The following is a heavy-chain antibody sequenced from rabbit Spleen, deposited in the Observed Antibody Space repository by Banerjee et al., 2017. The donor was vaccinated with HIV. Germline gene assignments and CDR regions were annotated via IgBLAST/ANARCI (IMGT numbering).Heavy chain of an antibody. V-gene: IGHV1S40*01. CDR3: ARDTGTSFSTYGMDL. D-gene: IGHD7-1*01. J-gene: IGHJ6*01. Sequence: QSLEESGGDLVKPGASLTLTCTASGFSFSNNYVMCWVRQAPGKGLEWISCIAGSSSDFTYSATWAKGRFTISKTSSTTVTLQMTSLTVADTATYFCARDTGTSFSTYGMDLWGPGTLVTVS. CDR2: IAGSSSDFT. CDR1: GFSFSNNYV.